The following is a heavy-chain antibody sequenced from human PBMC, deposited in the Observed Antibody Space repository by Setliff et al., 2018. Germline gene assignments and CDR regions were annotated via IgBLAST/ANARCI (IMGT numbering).Heavy chain of an antibody. CDR2: IYSGGTT. D-gene: IGHD2-15*01. CDR1: GGSVDSYY. Sequence: KPSETLSLTCTVSGGSVDSYYWSWIRQPPGKGLELIGYIYSGGTTDSKPSLKSRVNISVDKSKNEYSLNLNSVTAADTAVYYCARGAPGRYCSGGSCSYFDYWGQGILVTVSS. CDR3: ARGAPGRYCSGGSCSYFDY. J-gene: IGHJ4*02. V-gene: IGHV4-59*02.